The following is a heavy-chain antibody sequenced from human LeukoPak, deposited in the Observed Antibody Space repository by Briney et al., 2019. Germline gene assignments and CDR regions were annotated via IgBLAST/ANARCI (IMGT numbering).Heavy chain of an antibody. CDR1: GGSISSYY. CDR3: ARHFAIAGSLSYGMHV. J-gene: IGHJ6*02. V-gene: IGHV4-59*01. D-gene: IGHD6-13*01. CDR2: IYYSGST. Sequence: PSETLSLTCTVSGGSISSYYWSWIRQPPGKGLEWIGYIYYSGSTNYNPSLKSRVSISVDTSKKKFSLKLSSVTAADTAVYYCARHFAIAGSLSYGMHVWGQGITVTLSS.